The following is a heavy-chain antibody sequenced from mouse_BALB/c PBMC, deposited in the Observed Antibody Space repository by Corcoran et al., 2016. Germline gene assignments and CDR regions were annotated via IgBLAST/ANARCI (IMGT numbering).Heavy chain of an antibody. Sequence: EVQLQQSGAELVKPGASVKLSCTASGFNIKDTYMQWVKQRPEQGLEWIGRIDPANGNTKYDTKFQGKATITADTSSNTAYLQLSSLTSEDTAVYYCARWDWYFDVWGAGTTVTVSS. J-gene: IGHJ1*01. CDR2: IDPANGNT. CDR1: GFNIKDTY. V-gene: IGHV14-3*02. CDR3: ARWDWYFDV.